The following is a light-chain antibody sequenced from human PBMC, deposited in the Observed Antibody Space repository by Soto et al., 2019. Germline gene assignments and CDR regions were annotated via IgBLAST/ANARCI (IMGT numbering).Light chain of an antibody. CDR1: EDISRW. Sequence: DIQMTQSPSTLSASVGDRVIITCRASEDISRWLAWYQQKPGRAPKLLIYDASSLESGVPSRFSGSGSGSQFTLTISSLQPDDFSTYYCQQYYSYSLWTFGQGTKVDIK. CDR3: QQYYSYSLWT. V-gene: IGKV1-5*01. CDR2: DAS. J-gene: IGKJ1*01.